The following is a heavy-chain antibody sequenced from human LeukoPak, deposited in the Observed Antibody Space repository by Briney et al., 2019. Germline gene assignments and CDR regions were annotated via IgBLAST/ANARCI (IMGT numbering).Heavy chain of an antibody. D-gene: IGHD3-10*01. Sequence: GGSLRLSCVASGFTFSDYGMLWVRQPPGRGLEWVAVISYDGRNEHYADSVKGRFTISRDNSKNTLYLQMNSLRAEDTTVYYCARDREGIKDYWGQGTLVTVSS. V-gene: IGHV3-30*03. CDR3: ARDREGIKDY. J-gene: IGHJ4*02. CDR1: GFTFSDYG. CDR2: ISYDGRNE.